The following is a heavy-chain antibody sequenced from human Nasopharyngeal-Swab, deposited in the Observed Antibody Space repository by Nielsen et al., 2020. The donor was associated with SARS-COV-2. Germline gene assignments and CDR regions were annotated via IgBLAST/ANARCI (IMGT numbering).Heavy chain of an antibody. J-gene: IGHJ4*02. Sequence: GASLKISCAASGFTFSSYGMHWVRQAPGKGLEWVAVISYDGSNKYYADSVKGRFTISRDNSKNTQYLQMNSLRAEDTAVYYCAKNSGYDSFDYWGQGTLVTVSS. CDR2: ISYDGSNK. D-gene: IGHD5-12*01. V-gene: IGHV3-30*18. CDR1: GFTFSSYG. CDR3: AKNSGYDSFDY.